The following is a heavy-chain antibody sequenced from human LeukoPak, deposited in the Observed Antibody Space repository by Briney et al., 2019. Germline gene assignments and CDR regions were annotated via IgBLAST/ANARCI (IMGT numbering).Heavy chain of an antibody. CDR2: ISAYNGNT. Sequence: EASVKVSCKVSGYTLTELSMHWVRQAPGKGLEWMGWISAYNGNTNYAQKLQGRVTMTTDTSTSTAYMELRSLRSDDTAVYYCARDIPRFRPGNHAFDIWGQGTMVTVSS. J-gene: IGHJ3*02. CDR1: GYTLTELS. CDR3: ARDIPRFRPGNHAFDI. D-gene: IGHD1-14*01. V-gene: IGHV1-18*01.